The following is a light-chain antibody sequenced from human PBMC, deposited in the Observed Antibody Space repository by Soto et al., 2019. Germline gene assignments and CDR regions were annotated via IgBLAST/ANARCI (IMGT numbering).Light chain of an antibody. V-gene: IGLV2-14*01. CDR2: EVS. CDR3: SSYTSSSTV. Sequence: SALTQPASVSGSPGQSITISCTGTSSDVGGYNYVSWYQQHPGKAPKLMIYEVSNRPSGVSNRFSGSKSGNTASLTISGLQAEDEADYSCSSYTSSSTVFGGGTKLTVL. J-gene: IGLJ2*01. CDR1: SSDVGGYNY.